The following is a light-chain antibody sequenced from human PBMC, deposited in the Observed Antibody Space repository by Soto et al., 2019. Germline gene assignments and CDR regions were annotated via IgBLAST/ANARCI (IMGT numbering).Light chain of an antibody. CDR2: SNN. CDR1: SPNIGSNT. Sequence: QSALTQPASVSGSPGQSITISCSGSSPNIGSNTVNWYQQLPGTAPKLLIYSNNQRPSGVPDRFSGSKSGTSASLAISGLQSEDEADYYCAAWDDSLNGVVFGGGTKLTVL. J-gene: IGLJ2*01. CDR3: AAWDDSLNGVV. V-gene: IGLV1-44*01.